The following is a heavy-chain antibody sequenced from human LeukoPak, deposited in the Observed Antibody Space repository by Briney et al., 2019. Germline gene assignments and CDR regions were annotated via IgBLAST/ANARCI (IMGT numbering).Heavy chain of an antibody. J-gene: IGHJ4*02. CDR1: GFTFSSYA. D-gene: IGHD2/OR15-2a*01. CDR3: ANVRYKYGKDY. Sequence: PGRSLRLSCAASGFTFSSYAMHWVRQAPGKGLEWVTIISFDGSNKYYADSVKGRFTISRDNSKNTLYLQMNSLRAEDTAVYYCANVRYKYGKDYWGQGTLVTVSS. V-gene: IGHV3-30*04. CDR2: ISFDGSNK.